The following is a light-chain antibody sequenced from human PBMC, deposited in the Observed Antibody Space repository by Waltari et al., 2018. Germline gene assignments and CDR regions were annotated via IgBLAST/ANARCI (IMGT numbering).Light chain of an antibody. CDR1: QSVRSSQ. J-gene: IGKJ2*01. Sequence: EIVLTQSPGTLSLSPGERATLSCRASQSVRSSQLAWYQQKPGQGPRLLIYGASIRLTGIPDRFSGGESGTDFPLTISRLEPEDFAVYYCQQYGGAYTFGQGTKLEIK. CDR3: QQYGGAYT. V-gene: IGKV3-20*01. CDR2: GAS.